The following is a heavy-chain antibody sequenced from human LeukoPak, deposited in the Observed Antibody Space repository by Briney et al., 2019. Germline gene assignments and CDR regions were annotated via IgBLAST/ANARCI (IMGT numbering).Heavy chain of an antibody. CDR1: GFTFSNYG. CDR2: ISYDGDNK. Sequence: GGSLRLSCAASGFTFSNYGMHWVRQAPGKGQEWVAVISYDGDNKYYADSVKGRFTISRDNSKNTLYLQMNSLRAEDTAVYYCAKDRLTGLGYGPAFDYWGQGTLVTVSS. CDR3: AKDRLTGLGYGPAFDY. J-gene: IGHJ4*02. V-gene: IGHV3-30*18. D-gene: IGHD5-18*01.